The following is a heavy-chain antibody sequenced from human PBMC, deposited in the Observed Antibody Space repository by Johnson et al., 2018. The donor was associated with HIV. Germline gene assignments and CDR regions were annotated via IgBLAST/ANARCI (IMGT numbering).Heavy chain of an antibody. Sequence: VQLVESGGGLIQPGGSLRLSCAASGFTVSSNYMSWVRQAPGKGLEWVSVIYSGGSTYYPGSVKGRFTISRENAKNSLYLQMNSLRAGDTAVYYCARRSIRSDGFDIWGQGTMVTVSS. CDR3: ARRSIRSDGFDI. V-gene: IGHV3-53*01. CDR2: IYSGGST. CDR1: GFTVSSNY. D-gene: IGHD4-11*01. J-gene: IGHJ3*02.